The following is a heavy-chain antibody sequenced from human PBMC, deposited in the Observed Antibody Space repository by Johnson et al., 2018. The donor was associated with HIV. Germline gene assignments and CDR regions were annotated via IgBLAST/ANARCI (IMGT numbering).Heavy chain of an antibody. CDR1: GFSFSSYA. CDR2: ISGSGGST. J-gene: IGHJ3*02. Sequence: VQLVESGGGLVQPGGSLRLSCAASGFSFSSYAMSWVRQAPEKGLEWVSTISGSGGSTYYADSVKGRFTISRDNAKNSMYLQMNSLRAEDTAVYYCARDSGGMYSSGWYGLGAFDIWGQGTMVTVSS. V-gene: IGHV3-23*04. D-gene: IGHD6-19*01. CDR3: ARDSGGMYSSGWYGLGAFDI.